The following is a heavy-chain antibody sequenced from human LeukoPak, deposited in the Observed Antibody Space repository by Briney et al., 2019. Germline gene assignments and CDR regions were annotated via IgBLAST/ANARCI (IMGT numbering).Heavy chain of an antibody. J-gene: IGHJ4*02. D-gene: IGHD5-24*01. CDR2: FDPGDGKI. CDR1: GHTLTELS. CDR3: AAGEWEQLLDY. V-gene: IGHV1-24*01. Sequence: ASVKLSCKVSGHTLTELSLHWVRQAPGKGREWMGGFDPGDGKIIYAQKFQGRVTMTEDTSTETAYMEFNSLRSEDTAVYYCAAGEWEQLLDYWGQGTLVTVSS.